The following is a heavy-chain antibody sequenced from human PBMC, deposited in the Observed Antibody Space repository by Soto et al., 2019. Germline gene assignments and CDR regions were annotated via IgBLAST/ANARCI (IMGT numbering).Heavy chain of an antibody. CDR1: GYTFTSYY. CDR2: INPSGGST. D-gene: IGHD3-10*01. CDR3: ARVREESTLLWFGTQDYYYGMDV. V-gene: IGHV1-46*03. Sequence: ASVKVSCKASGYTFTSYYMHWVRQAPGQGLEWMGIINPSGGSTSYAQKFQGRVTMTRDTSTSTVYMELSSLRSEDTAVYYCARVREESTLLWFGTQDYYYGMDVWGQGTTVTVSS. J-gene: IGHJ6*02.